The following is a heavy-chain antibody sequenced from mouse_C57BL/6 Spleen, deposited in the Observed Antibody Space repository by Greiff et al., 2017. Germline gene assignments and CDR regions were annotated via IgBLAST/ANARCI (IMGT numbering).Heavy chain of an antibody. V-gene: IGHV1-15*01. CDR2: IDPETGGT. D-gene: IGHD1-1*01. J-gene: IGHJ1*03. Sequence: VQLQESGAELVRPGASVTLSCKASGYTFTDYEMHWVKQTPVHGLEWIGAIDPETGGTAYNQKFKGKAILTADKSSSTAYMELRSLTSEDSAVYYCTRRGGSHWYFDVWGTGTTVTVSS. CDR1: GYTFTDYE. CDR3: TRRGGSHWYFDV.